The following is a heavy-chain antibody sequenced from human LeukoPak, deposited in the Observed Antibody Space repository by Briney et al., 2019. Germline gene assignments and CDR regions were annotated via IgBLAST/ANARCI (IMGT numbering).Heavy chain of an antibody. J-gene: IGHJ4*02. V-gene: IGHV4-59*01. CDR2: IYYSGST. CDR1: GGSISSYY. D-gene: IGHD2-15*01. Sequence: SETLSLTCTVSGGSISSYYWSWIRQPPGKGLEWIGYIYYSGSTNYNPSLKSRVTISVDTSKNQFSLKLSSVTAADTAVYYCARKENVYCYFDYWGQGTLATVSS. CDR3: ARKENVYCYFDY.